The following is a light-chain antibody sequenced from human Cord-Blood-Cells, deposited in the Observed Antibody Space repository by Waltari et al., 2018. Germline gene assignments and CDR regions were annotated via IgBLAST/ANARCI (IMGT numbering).Light chain of an antibody. CDR2: KAS. Sequence: DIQMTQSPSTLSASVGDRVTITCRASQGISSWLAWYQQKPGKAPKLLIYKASSLERGVTSRFSGSGSGKEFTLTISSLQPDDFATYYCQQYNRDMYTFGQGTKLEIK. V-gene: IGKV1-5*03. CDR3: QQYNRDMYT. CDR1: QGISSW. J-gene: IGKJ2*01.